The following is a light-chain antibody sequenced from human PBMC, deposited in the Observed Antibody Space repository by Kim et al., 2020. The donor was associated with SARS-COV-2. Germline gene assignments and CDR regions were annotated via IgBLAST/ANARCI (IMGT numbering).Light chain of an antibody. V-gene: IGKV3-20*01. CDR3: HQYATSPWT. CDR2: GAS. J-gene: IGKJ1*01. CDR1: QSVNNNY. Sequence: EIVLTQSPGTLSLSPGERATLSCRASQSVNNNYLAWFQQKPGQAPRLLIYGASSRATGIPDRFSGSGSGTDFTLTISRLEPEDFAVYYCHQYATSPWTFGQGTKVDIK.